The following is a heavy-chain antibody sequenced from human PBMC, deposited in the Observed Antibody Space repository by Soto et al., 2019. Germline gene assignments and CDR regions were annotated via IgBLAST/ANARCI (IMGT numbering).Heavy chain of an antibody. CDR1: GGSISSYY. J-gene: IGHJ6*03. D-gene: IGHD4-4*01. V-gene: IGHV4-59*08. CDR2: IYYSGST. Sequence: SETLSLTCTVSGGSISSYYWSWIRQPPGKGLEWIGYIYYSGSTNYNPSLKSRVTISVDTSKNQFSLKLSSVTAADTAVYYCARLVYSNYGYYYYYYMDVWGQGTTVTVSS. CDR3: ARLVYSNYGYYYYYYMDV.